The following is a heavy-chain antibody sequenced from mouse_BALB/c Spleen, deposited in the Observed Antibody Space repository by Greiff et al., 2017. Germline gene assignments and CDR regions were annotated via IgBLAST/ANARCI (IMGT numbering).Heavy chain of an antibody. CDR1: GYTFTSYW. D-gene: IGHD2-1*01. CDR2: IYPGNSDT. Sequence: EVQLQQSGTVLARPGASVKMSCKASGYTFTSYWMHWVKQRPGQGLEWIGAIYPGNSDTSYNQKFKGKAKLTAVTSTSTAYMELSSLTNEDSAVYYCTRYSLYGNFAYWGQGTLVTVSA. CDR3: TRYSLYGNFAY. J-gene: IGHJ3*01. V-gene: IGHV1-5*01.